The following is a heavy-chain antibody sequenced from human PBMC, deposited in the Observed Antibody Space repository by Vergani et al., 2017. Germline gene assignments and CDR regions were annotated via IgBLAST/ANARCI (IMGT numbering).Heavy chain of an antibody. Sequence: QVQLQESGPGLVKPSQTLSLTCTVSGGSISSGDYYWSWIRQPPGKGLEWIGYIYYSGSTYYNPSLKSRVTISVDTSKNQFSLKLSSVTAADTAVYYCARDRGYSSSWRVTPHYYYYGMDVWGQGTTVTVSS. CDR3: ARDRGYSSSWRVTPHYYYYGMDV. J-gene: IGHJ6*02. CDR1: GGSISSGDYY. V-gene: IGHV4-30-4*08. D-gene: IGHD6-13*01. CDR2: IYYSGST.